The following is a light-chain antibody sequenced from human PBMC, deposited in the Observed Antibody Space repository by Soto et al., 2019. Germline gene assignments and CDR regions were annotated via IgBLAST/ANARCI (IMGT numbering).Light chain of an antibody. Sequence: IQMTQSPSTLSGSVGDRVTFTFRASQTISSWLAWYQQKPGKAPKLLIYKASTLKSGVPSRFSGSGSGTEFTLTISSLQPDDFATYYCQHYNSYSEAFGQGTKVDIK. CDR3: QHYNSYSEA. V-gene: IGKV1-5*03. CDR1: QTISSW. J-gene: IGKJ1*01. CDR2: KAS.